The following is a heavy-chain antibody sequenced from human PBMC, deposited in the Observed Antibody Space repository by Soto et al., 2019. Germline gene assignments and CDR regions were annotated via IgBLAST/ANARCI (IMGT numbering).Heavy chain of an antibody. V-gene: IGHV4-34*01. CDR2: INHSGST. J-gene: IGHJ3*02. D-gene: IGHD6-13*01. CDR3: ARGLRGHLAAAGKRDAFDI. CDR1: GGSFSGYY. Sequence: QVQLQQWGAGLLKPSETLSLTCAVYGGSFSGYYWSWIRQPPGKGLESIGEINHSGSTNYNPSLKIRVTISLDTSKNQFSLKLISVTAADSAVYYCARGLRGHLAAAGKRDAFDIWGQWTMVTVSS.